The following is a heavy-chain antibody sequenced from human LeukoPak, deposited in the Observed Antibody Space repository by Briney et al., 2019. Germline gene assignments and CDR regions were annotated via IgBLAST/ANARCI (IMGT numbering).Heavy chain of an antibody. CDR1: GYTFTGYY. Sequence: ASVKVSCKASGYTFTGYYMHWVRQAPGQGLEWMGWINPNSGGTNYAQKFQGRVTMTRDTSISTAYMELSRLRSDDTAVYYCARAVGRMVRGVIGVNWFDPWGREPWSPSPQ. CDR2: INPNSGGT. D-gene: IGHD3-10*01. V-gene: IGHV1-2*02. J-gene: IGHJ5*02. CDR3: ARAVGRMVRGVIGVNWFDP.